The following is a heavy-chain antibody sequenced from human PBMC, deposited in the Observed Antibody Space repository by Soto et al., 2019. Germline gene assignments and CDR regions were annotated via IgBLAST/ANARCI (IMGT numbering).Heavy chain of an antibody. CDR1: GGSISTPGYY. D-gene: IGHD3-10*01. V-gene: IGHV4-30-2*01. Sequence: TSETLSLTGTVSGGSISTPGYYWSWIRQRPGKAPEWIGYDYQNGNAYPKPSLKSRVTISLDGDKNQFSLKMTSVTAADTGLYYCAARTYYYYGLDVWGQGTTVTVSS. CDR3: AARTYYYYGLDV. J-gene: IGHJ6*02. CDR2: DYQNGNA.